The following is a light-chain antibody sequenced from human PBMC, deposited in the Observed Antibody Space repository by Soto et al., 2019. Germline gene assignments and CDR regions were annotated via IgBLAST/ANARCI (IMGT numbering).Light chain of an antibody. CDR2: DAS. CDR3: QQYNNYPYT. V-gene: IGKV1-5*01. CDR1: QTISGW. J-gene: IGKJ2*01. Sequence: DIQMTQSPSTLSASVGDRVTISCRASQTISGWLAWYQQKPGKAPKLLIYDASTLDSGVPSRFSGSGSGTEFPLTISSLHPDDFATYYCQQYNNYPYTFAQGTEV.